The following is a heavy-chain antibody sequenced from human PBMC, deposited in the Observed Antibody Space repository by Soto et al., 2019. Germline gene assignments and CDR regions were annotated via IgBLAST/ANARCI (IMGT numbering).Heavy chain of an antibody. CDR3: ARQTPNYDILTGRAFYYYYYGIDV. Sequence: ASVKVSCKASGYTFTSYGISWVRQAPGQGLEWMGWISAYNGNKNYAQKLQGRVTMTTDTSTSTAYMELRSLRSDDTAVYYCARQTPNYDILTGRAFYYYYYGIDVWGQ. CDR1: GYTFTSYG. D-gene: IGHD3-9*01. CDR2: ISAYNGNK. V-gene: IGHV1-18*04. J-gene: IGHJ6*02.